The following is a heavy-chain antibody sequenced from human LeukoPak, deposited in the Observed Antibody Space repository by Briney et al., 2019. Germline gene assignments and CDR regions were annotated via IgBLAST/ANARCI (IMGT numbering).Heavy chain of an antibody. Sequence: GGSLRLSCTTSGFTFGDYAMSWFRQAPGKGLEWVGFIRSKAYGGTTEYAASVKGRFTISRDDSKSIAYLQMNSLKTEDTAVYYCTKEGRSGWYVYYFDYWGQGTLVTVSS. CDR1: GFTFGDYA. D-gene: IGHD6-19*01. CDR3: TKEGRSGWYVYYFDY. CDR2: IRSKAYGGTT. V-gene: IGHV3-49*03. J-gene: IGHJ4*02.